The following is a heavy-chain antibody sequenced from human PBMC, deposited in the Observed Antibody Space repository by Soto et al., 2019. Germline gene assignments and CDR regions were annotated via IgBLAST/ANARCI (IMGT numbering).Heavy chain of an antibody. Sequence: QVQLQEAGPGLVKPSETLSLTCTVSGASISSYHWSWIRQTPGKGLEWIGYIYYSGSANYNPSLKSRVTFLVDTAKDQVSLKMSSVTAADTGVYYCAAAVPAEYVFPYYDMDVWGKGTTVTVSS. CDR1: GASISSYH. D-gene: IGHD3-16*01. CDR2: IYYSGSA. CDR3: AAAVPAEYVFPYYDMDV. J-gene: IGHJ6*03. V-gene: IGHV4-59*01.